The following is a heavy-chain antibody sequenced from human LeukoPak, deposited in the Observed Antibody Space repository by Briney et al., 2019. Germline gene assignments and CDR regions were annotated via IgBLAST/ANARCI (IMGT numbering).Heavy chain of an antibody. CDR2: IIPIFGTA. J-gene: IGHJ4*02. CDR1: GGTFSSYA. V-gene: IGHV1-69*06. Sequence: ASVTVSCEASGGTFSSYAINWVRQAPGQGLEWMGRIIPIFGTANYAQKFQGRVTITADKSTSTAYMELSSLRSEDTAVYYCARDPAPYYDILTGLDYWGQGTLVTVSS. D-gene: IGHD3-9*01. CDR3: ARDPAPYYDILTGLDY.